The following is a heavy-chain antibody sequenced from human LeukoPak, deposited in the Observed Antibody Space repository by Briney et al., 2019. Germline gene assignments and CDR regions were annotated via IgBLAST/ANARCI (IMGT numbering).Heavy chain of an antibody. D-gene: IGHD2-2*01. Sequence: PGGSLRLSCAASGFTFSAYNMYWVRQAPAKGLQWISYCSRSSRTIYYADSVKGRFTISRDDATNALYLQMNSLRDEDSAVHYCARAAGYYAPFDNWGQGTLVTVSS. CDR3: ARAAGYYAPFDN. CDR2: CSRSSRTI. V-gene: IGHV3-48*02. CDR1: GFTFSAYN. J-gene: IGHJ4*02.